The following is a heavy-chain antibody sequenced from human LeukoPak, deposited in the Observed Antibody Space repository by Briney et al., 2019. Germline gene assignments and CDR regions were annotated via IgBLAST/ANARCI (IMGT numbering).Heavy chain of an antibody. J-gene: IGHJ6*02. V-gene: IGHV3-74*01. CDR3: ARDYLYSSSWYTPWDYYYYGMDV. CDR2: INSDGSST. CDR1: GFTFSSYW. D-gene: IGHD6-13*01. Sequence: PGGSLRLSCAASGFTFSSYWMHWVRQAPGKGLVWVSRINSDGSSTSYADSVKGRFTISRDNAKNTLYLQMNSLRAEDTAVYYCARDYLYSSSWYTPWDYYYYGMDVWGQGTTVTVSS.